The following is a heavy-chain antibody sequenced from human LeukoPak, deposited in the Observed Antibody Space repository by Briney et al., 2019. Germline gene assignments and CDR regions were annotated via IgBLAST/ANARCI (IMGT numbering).Heavy chain of an antibody. J-gene: IGHJ4*02. CDR3: ARETYYYDSSGYHFDY. CDR2: ISSSSSTI. Sequence: GGSLRLSCAASGFTFSSYEMNWVRQAPGKGLEWVSYISSSSSTIYYADSVKGRFTISRDNAKNSLYLQMNSLRAEDTAVYYCARETYYYDSSGYHFDYWGQGTLVTVSS. D-gene: IGHD3-22*01. CDR1: GFTFSSYE. V-gene: IGHV3-48*01.